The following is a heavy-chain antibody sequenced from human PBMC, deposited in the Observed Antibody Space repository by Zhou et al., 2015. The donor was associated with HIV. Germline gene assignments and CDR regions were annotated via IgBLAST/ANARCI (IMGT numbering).Heavy chain of an antibody. V-gene: IGHV1-18*04. CDR1: GYPFSSYG. D-gene: IGHD6-6*01. J-gene: IGHJ2*01. CDR2: IYNGNT. Sequence: QVQLVQSGGEVKKPGASMKVSCKASGYPFSSYGLTWVRQVPGQGLEWMGWIYNGNTNYAQKFQGRVTMTTDTSTSTAYMDLRSLKSEDTAVYYCARDRGAARPGWRYFNLWGRGTLVTVSS. CDR3: ARDRGAARPGWRYFNL.